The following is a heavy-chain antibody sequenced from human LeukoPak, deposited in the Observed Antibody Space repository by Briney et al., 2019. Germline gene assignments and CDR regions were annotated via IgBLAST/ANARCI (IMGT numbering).Heavy chain of an antibody. J-gene: IGHJ4*02. Sequence: SGKPSCRVSGYTFTSYDINWVRQAAGHGLGWMGWMNPKIGNTGYAQKFQGRVTITRNTSISTAYMELSSLRSEDTAVYYCASARITMIVVVPGYWGQGTLVTVSS. CDR2: MNPKIGNT. V-gene: IGHV1-8*03. CDR1: GYTFTSYD. CDR3: ASARITMIVVVPGY. D-gene: IGHD3-22*01.